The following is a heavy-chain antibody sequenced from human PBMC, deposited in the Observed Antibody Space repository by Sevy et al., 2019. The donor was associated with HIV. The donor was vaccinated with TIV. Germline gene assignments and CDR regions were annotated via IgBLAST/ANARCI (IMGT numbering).Heavy chain of an antibody. CDR1: GFTFSNAW. Sequence: GGSLRLSCAASGFTFSNAWMNWVRQAPGKGLEWVGRIKSNTDGGTTEYAAPVKGRFTISRDDSKNTLYLQMNSLKTDDTAVYYCTTDGFDPWGQGTLVTVSS. J-gene: IGHJ5*02. V-gene: IGHV3-15*07. CDR3: TTDGFDP. CDR2: IKSNTDGGTT.